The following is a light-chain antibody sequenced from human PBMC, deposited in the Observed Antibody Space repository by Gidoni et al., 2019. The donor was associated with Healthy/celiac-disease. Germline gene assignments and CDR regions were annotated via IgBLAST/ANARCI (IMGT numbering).Light chain of an antibody. CDR3: QQYGSSRLT. V-gene: IGKV3-20*01. CDR1: QSVSSSY. J-gene: IGKJ4*01. Sequence: ELVLTQSPGTLSLSPGERDTLSCRASQSVSSSYLAWYQQKPGQAHRLLIDGASSRATGISGRCSGSGSGTYFTLTISILEAEDVAVYCCQQYGSSRLTFGGGTKVEIK. CDR2: GAS.